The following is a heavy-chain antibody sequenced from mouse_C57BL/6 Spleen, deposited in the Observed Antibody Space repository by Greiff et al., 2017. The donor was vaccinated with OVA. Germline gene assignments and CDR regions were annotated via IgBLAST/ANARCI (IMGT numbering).Heavy chain of an antibody. CDR2: IDPSDSYT. CDR3: ARPSHYYGSSYVRYFDV. J-gene: IGHJ1*03. V-gene: IGHV1-50*01. D-gene: IGHD1-1*01. Sequence: VQLQQPGAELVKPGASVKLSCKASGYTFTSYWMQWVKQRPGQGLEWIGEIDPSDSYTNYNQKFKGKATLTVDTSSSTAYMQLSSLTSEDSAVYYCARPSHYYGSSYVRYFDVWGTGTTVTVSS. CDR1: GYTFTSYW.